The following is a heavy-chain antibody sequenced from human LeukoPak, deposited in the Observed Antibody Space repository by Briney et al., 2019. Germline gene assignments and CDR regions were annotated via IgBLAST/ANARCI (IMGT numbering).Heavy chain of an antibody. CDR2: ISGSGGST. J-gene: IGHJ4*02. Sequence: GGTLRLSCAAPGFTFSSYGMSWVRQAPGKGLEWVSAISGSGGSTYYADSVKGRFTISRDNSKNTLYLQMNSLRAEDTAVYYCAKDSPYDSSGYPPYYFDYWGQGTLVTVSS. CDR3: AKDSPYDSSGYPPYYFDY. V-gene: IGHV3-23*01. CDR1: GFTFSSYG. D-gene: IGHD3-22*01.